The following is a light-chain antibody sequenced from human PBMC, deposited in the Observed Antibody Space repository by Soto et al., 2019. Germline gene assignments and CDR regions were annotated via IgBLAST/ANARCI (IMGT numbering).Light chain of an antibody. V-gene: IGKV1-9*01. CDR3: QQLSAYPYT. J-gene: IGKJ2*01. CDR1: QGVVRS. CDR2: GAS. Sequence: DIQLTQSPSFLSASVGDRVTITCRASQGVVRSVAWYQQKPGRAPNLVIYGASTLEVGVPARFSGNGSGTEFTLTVTSLQPEDFATYYCQQLSAYPYTFGQGAKLGIK.